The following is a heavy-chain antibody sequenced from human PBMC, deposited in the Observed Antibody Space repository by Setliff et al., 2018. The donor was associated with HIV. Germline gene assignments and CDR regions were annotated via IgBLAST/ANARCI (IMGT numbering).Heavy chain of an antibody. CDR1: GGCMSSSSYY. CDR2: IYYSGAT. V-gene: IGHV4-39*01. Sequence: KPSETLSLTCTVSGGCMSSSSYYWGWIRQTPDKGLEWIGIIYYSGATYYNPSLTSRVTISVDTSRNQFSLKLRSVTAADTAAYYCARLGYVSGGFYKTPGPYYFDYWGQGALVTVSS. D-gene: IGHD3-10*01. CDR3: ARLGYVSGGFYKTPGPYYFDY. J-gene: IGHJ4*02.